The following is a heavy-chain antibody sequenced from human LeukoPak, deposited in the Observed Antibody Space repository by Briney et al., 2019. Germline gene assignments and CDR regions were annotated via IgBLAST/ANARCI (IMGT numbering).Heavy chain of an antibody. J-gene: IGHJ4*02. CDR3: ARDWVAPTVDATGFYTHLDY. CDR1: AFTFTEYY. Sequence: ASVKVSCKTSAFTFTEYYIHWVRQAPGQGLEWMGWINPKTGGTNYTQKFQGRVALTRDMSINTAYLEVSSLNSDDTAVYYCARDWVAPTVDATGFYTHLDYWGQGTLVIVSS. CDR2: INPKTGGT. D-gene: IGHD3/OR15-3a*01. V-gene: IGHV1-2*02.